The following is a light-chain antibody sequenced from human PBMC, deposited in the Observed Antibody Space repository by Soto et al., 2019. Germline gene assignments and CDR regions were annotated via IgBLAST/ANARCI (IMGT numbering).Light chain of an antibody. CDR1: QSISSW. V-gene: IGKV1-5*01. Sequence: DIHITHFPSTLSASVGDRVTLTCRASQSISSWLAWYQQKPGKAPKLLIYDASSLESGVPSRFSGSGSGTEFTLTISSLQPDDFATYYCQQYNSYSLTFGGGTKVDIK. CDR2: DAS. J-gene: IGKJ4*01. CDR3: QQYNSYSLT.